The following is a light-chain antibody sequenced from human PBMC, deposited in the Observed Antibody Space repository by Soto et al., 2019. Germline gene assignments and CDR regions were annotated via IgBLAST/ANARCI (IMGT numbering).Light chain of an antibody. J-gene: IGKJ1*01. CDR3: QQYYSYWT. Sequence: DIQMTQSPSTLSASVGDRVTITCRASQTISNWLARYQQKPGKAPKLLIYDASSLEGGVPSRFSGSGSGTEFTLTLSSLQPDYFATYYCQQYYSYWTFGQETKVEIK. V-gene: IGKV1-5*01. CDR1: QTISNW. CDR2: DAS.